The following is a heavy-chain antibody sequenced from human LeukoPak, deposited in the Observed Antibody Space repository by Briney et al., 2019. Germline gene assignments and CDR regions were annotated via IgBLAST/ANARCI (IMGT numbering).Heavy chain of an antibody. J-gene: IGHJ4*02. V-gene: IGHV3-66*01. CDR3: ARDADS. CDR2: IYSSDGA. CDR1: GFTVGSNY. Sequence: GGSLRLSCVASGFTVGSNYMSWVRQAPGKGLEWVSLIYSSDGAYYADSVKGRFTISRDNSKNTLYLQMNSLRAEDTAVYYCARDADSWGQGTLVTVSS.